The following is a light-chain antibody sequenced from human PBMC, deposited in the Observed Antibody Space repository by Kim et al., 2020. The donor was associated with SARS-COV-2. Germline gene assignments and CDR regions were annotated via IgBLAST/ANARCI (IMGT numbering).Light chain of an antibody. CDR3: QQYDGSRYS. Sequence: LFPGERVALSCRASQIVRTSFLAWYQQKPGQAPRFLIYGTSNRATGIPDRFIGSGSGTDFTLIITKLEPEDFAVYYCQQYDGSRYSVCQGTKLEI. V-gene: IGKV3-20*01. CDR2: GTS. CDR1: QIVRTSF. J-gene: IGKJ2*03.